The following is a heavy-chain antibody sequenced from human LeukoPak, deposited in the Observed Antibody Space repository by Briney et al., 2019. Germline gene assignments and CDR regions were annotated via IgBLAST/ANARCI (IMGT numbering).Heavy chain of an antibody. J-gene: IGHJ1*01. V-gene: IGHV3-11*01. CDR2: ISTSGGTI. CDR1: VFTFSDYY. Sequence: GGALRLSCAASVFTFSDYYMSGIRQAPGKGLEWVSSISTSGGTIYYADSVKGRFTISRDNAKNSLYLQMNSLRAEDAAVYYCARAANRVVTPPYFQHWGQGTLVTVSS. D-gene: IGHD4-23*01. CDR3: ARAANRVVTPPYFQH.